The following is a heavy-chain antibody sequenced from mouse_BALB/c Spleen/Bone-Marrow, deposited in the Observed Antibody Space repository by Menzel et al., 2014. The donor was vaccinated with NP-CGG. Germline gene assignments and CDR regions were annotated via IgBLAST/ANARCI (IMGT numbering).Heavy chain of an antibody. CDR1: GYTFTSYW. V-gene: IGHV1-69*02. D-gene: IGHD2-3*01. J-gene: IGHJ4*01. CDR2: IDPSDSGT. Sequence: VQLQQSGAELVKPGAPVKLSCKASGYTFTSYWMNWVKQRPGRGLEWIGRIDPSDSGTHYNQKFKDKATLTVDKSSSTAYIQLSSLTSEDSAVYYSARALRDGYYYDKDYWGQGTSVTVSS. CDR3: ARALRDGYYYDKDY.